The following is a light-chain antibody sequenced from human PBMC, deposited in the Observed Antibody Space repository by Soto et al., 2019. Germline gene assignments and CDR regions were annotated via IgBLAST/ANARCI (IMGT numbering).Light chain of an antibody. CDR3: CSYAGSYTDV. CDR2: DVS. J-gene: IGLJ1*01. CDR1: SSDVGGYNY. Sequence: QSALTQPRSVSGSPGQSVTISCTGTSSDVGGYNYVSWYQHHPGKAPKLIIYDVSKRPSGVPDRFSGSKSGNTASLTISGLQAEDEADYYCCSYAGSYTDVFGTGTKVTVL. V-gene: IGLV2-11*01.